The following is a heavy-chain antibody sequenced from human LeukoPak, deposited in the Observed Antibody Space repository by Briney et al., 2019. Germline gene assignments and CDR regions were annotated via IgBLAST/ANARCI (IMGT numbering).Heavy chain of an antibody. J-gene: IGHJ2*01. D-gene: IGHD2-21*01. CDR2: TLNKENA. V-gene: IGHV4-31*03. CDR3: AGAFRTRGDFGWPFDL. Sequence: SQTLSPTCTVSGGSISSGDYYWSWIRQQTGRGREGTWYTLNKENAYYPPSLKSRVTLSIHTSKFHFSLTPCSVTAADTAVFDWAGAFRTRGDFGWPFDLWGCGKLATVS. CDR1: GGSISSGDYY.